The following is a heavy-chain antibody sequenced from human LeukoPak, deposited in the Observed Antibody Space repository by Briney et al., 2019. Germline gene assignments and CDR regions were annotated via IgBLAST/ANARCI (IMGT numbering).Heavy chain of an antibody. V-gene: IGHV3-23*01. CDR2: ISGSGTST. CDR3: ARVLTLWFGALDY. CDR1: GFMFTDHA. J-gene: IGHJ4*02. D-gene: IGHD3-10*01. Sequence: GGSLRLSCAASGFMFTDHALSWVRQAPGKGLEWVSSISGSGTSTYYAESVRGRFTISRDNSKNTVYLQMNSLRADDTALYYCARVLTLWFGALDYWGQGRMVSV.